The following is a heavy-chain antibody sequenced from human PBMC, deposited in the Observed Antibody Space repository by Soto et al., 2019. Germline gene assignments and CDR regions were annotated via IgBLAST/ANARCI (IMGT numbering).Heavy chain of an antibody. CDR2: ISDDGGDT. CDR1: GLIFSTNG. J-gene: IGHJ4*02. V-gene: IGHV3-30*03. Sequence: QVQLVESGGGVVQPGRSLRLSCTASGLIFSTNGMHWVRQAPGKGLEWVAHISDDGGDTYYADYVRGRFTISRDNSKSTLYLQMKRLRVEDTAVYYCAIDRYSSTPGHLEYWCQGTLVTVSS. CDR3: AIDRYSSTPGHLEY. D-gene: IGHD6-13*01.